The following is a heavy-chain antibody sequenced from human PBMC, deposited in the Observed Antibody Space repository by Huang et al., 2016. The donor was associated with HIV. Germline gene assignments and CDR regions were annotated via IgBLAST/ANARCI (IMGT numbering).Heavy chain of an antibody. D-gene: IGHD3-3*01. Sequence: QVQLQESGPRLVKPSGTLSLTCTVSGASSGNHYWSWIRQTPGKGLEWIGSVYETGRADYNPSLGGRVTMSGDTSKNQMSLKLISVTAADTAVYFCARGRAIYDFWSGYYDSWGQGSLVTVSS. CDR2: VYETGRA. CDR1: GASSGNHY. CDR3: ARGRAIYDFWSGYYDS. J-gene: IGHJ4*02. V-gene: IGHV4-59*11.